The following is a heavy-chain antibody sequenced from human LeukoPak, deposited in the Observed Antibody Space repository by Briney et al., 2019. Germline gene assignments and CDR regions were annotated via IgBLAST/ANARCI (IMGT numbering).Heavy chain of an antibody. V-gene: IGHV3-48*03. J-gene: IGHJ4*02. CDR3: ARDRGYHDYGGIHNYYLDY. CDR2: ISSSGSTI. D-gene: IGHD4-23*01. CDR1: GFTFSSYE. Sequence: GGSLRLSCAASGFTFSSYEMNWVRQAPGKGLEWVSYISSSGSTIYYADSVKGRFTISRDDAKNSLYLQMNSLRAEDTAVYYCARDRGYHDYGGIHNYYLDYWGQGTLVTVSS.